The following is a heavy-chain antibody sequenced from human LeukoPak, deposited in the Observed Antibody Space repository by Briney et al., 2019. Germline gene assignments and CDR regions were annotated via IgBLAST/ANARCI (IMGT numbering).Heavy chain of an antibody. V-gene: IGHV3-48*03. CDR3: ARDVSSSTRAFDI. J-gene: IGHJ3*02. D-gene: IGHD2-15*01. Sequence: GSLRLSCAASGFTPSTYEMTWGRHAPREGLEWVSFISSSDSATFYADSVKGRFTIFRDTAKNSLYLQMNNLRGEDTAVYYCARDVSSSTRAFDIWGQGTMVAVS. CDR2: ISSSDSAT. CDR1: GFTPSTYE.